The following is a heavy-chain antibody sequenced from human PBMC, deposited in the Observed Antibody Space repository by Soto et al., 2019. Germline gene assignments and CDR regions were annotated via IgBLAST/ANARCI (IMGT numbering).Heavy chain of an antibody. CDR2: INHSGST. V-gene: IGHV4-34*01. CDR3: AGYSSGWYNWFDP. D-gene: IGHD6-19*01. Sequence: LSLTCAVYGGSFSGYYWSWIRQPPGKGLEWIGEINHSGSTNYNPSLKSRVTISVDTSKNQFSLKLSSVTAADTAVYYCAGYSSGWYNWFDPWGQGTLVTVSS. CDR1: GGSFSGYY. J-gene: IGHJ5*02.